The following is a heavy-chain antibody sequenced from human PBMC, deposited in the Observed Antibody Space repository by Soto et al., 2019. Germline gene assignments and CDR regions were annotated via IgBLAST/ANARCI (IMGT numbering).Heavy chain of an antibody. CDR1: GFTFSSYG. J-gene: IGHJ2*01. V-gene: IGHV3-33*01. Sequence: QVQLVESGGGVVQPGRSLRLSCAASGFTFSSYGMHWVRQAPGKGLEWVAVIWYDGSNKYYADSVKGRFTISRDNSKNTLYLQMNSLRAEDTAVYYCARDSGSYYWYFDLWGRGTLVTVSS. CDR2: IWYDGSNK. CDR3: ARDSGSYYWYFDL. D-gene: IGHD1-26*01.